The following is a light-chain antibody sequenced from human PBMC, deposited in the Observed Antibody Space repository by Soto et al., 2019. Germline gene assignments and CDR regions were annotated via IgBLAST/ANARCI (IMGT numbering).Light chain of an antibody. J-gene: IGKJ4*01. V-gene: IGKV3-11*01. Sequence: EIVLTQSPATLSLSPGERATLSCRASQSVSSYLAWYQQTPGQAPRLLIYDASNRATGIPARFSGSGSGTDFTLTISSREPEDFAVYYCQQRSNWPALTFGGGTKVEI. CDR1: QSVSSY. CDR2: DAS. CDR3: QQRSNWPALT.